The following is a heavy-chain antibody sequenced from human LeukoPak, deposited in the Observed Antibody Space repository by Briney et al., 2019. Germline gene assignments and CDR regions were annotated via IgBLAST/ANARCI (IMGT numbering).Heavy chain of an antibody. V-gene: IGHV3-23*01. CDR2: ITNSGDNT. Sequence: GGSLRLSCAASGFTFSSYAMSWVRQAPGKGLEWVSVITNSGDNTYYADSVKGRFTISRDNSKNTLYLQINSLRAEDTAIYYCAKAPTEDSWYIHFDYWGQGTLVTVSS. J-gene: IGHJ4*02. D-gene: IGHD6-13*01. CDR3: AKAPTEDSWYIHFDY. CDR1: GFTFSSYA.